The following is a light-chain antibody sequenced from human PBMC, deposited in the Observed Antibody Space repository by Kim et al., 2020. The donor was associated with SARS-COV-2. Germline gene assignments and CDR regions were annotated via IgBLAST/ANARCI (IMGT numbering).Light chain of an antibody. CDR1: QRIPINY. Sequence: PGKTTALSCRAIQRIPINYLAWYQHKPGQAPRLLIYGASSRATGIPDRFSESGSGTDFTLTISRLEPEDFAVYYCHQYVSPPRTFGQGTKVDIK. V-gene: IGKV3-20*01. CDR2: GAS. J-gene: IGKJ1*01. CDR3: HQYVSPPRT.